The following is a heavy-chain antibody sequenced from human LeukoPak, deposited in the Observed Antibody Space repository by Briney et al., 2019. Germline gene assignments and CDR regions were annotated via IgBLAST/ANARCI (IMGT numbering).Heavy chain of an antibody. Sequence: SETLSLTCTVSGGSISSGSYYWGWIRQPPGKGLEWIGSIYYSGSTYYNPSLKSRVTISVDTSKNQFSLKLSSVTAADTAVYYCARLVGAAFDYWGQGTLVTVSS. D-gene: IGHD1-26*01. CDR2: IYYSGST. CDR1: GGSISSGSYY. V-gene: IGHV4-39*07. J-gene: IGHJ4*02. CDR3: ARLVGAAFDY.